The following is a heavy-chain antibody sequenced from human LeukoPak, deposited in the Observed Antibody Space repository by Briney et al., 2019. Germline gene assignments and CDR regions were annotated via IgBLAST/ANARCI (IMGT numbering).Heavy chain of an antibody. V-gene: IGHV3-33*01. J-gene: IGHJ5*02. CDR2: IWYDGSNK. Sequence: GRSLRLSCAASGFTFSSYGMHWVRQAPGKGLEWVAVIWYDGSNKYYADSVKGRFTISRDNSKNTLYLQMNSLRAEDTAVYYCARDGGPSVLTVTTGWFDPWGQGTLVTVSS. CDR1: GFTFSSYG. CDR3: ARDGGPSVLTVTTGWFDP. D-gene: IGHD4-17*01.